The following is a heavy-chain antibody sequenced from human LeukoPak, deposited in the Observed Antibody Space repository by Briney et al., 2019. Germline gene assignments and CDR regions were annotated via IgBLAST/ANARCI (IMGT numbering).Heavy chain of an antibody. CDR1: GASISGSGYY. V-gene: IGHV4-39*01. CDR2: IYDSGST. D-gene: IGHD1-26*01. CDR3: AKSGGYGLIDY. Sequence: PSETLSLTCTVSGASISGSGYYWGWIRQPPGKGLEWIGNIYDSGSTYYNASLQSRVTISIDTSKNQFSLRLSSMTAADTAMYYCAKSGGYGLIDYWGQGTLVTVSS. J-gene: IGHJ4*02.